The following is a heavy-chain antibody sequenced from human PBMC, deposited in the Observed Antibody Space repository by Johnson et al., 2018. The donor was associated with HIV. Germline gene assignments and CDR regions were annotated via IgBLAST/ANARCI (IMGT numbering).Heavy chain of an antibody. Sequence: VQLVESGGGVVQPGRSLRLSCAASRFTFSTYAMTWVRQAPGKGLEWVASISDTGDRTYYAESVKGRLTISRDNPKNTLYLQMNSLKIEDTAVYSCAQEVRIAGSAAFDIWGQGTMVTVSS. CDR2: ISDTGDRT. D-gene: IGHD6-13*01. CDR3: AQEVRIAGSAAFDI. J-gene: IGHJ3*02. V-gene: IGHV3-23*04. CDR1: RFTFSTYA.